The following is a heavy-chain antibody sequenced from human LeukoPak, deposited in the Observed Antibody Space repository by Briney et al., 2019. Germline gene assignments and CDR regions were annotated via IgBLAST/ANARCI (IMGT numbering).Heavy chain of an antibody. CDR3: ARRIVVVVAAVYDAFDI. J-gene: IGHJ3*02. CDR1: GGSISSSSYY. D-gene: IGHD2-15*01. Sequence: SETLSLTCTVSGGSISSSSYYWGWIRQPPGKGLEWIGSIYYSGSTYYNPSLKSRVTISVVTSKNQFSLKLSSVTAADTAVYYCARRIVVVVAAVYDAFDIWGQGTMVTVSS. CDR2: IYYSGST. V-gene: IGHV4-39*01.